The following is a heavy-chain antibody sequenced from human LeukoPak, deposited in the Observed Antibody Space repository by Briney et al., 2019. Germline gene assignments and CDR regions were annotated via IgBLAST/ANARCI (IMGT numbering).Heavy chain of an antibody. V-gene: IGHV4-39*07. CDR3: ARVVRSVWYGEVDL. CDR1: SGSISGDTYY. D-gene: IGHD6-19*01. CDR2: IYYSGTT. J-gene: IGHJ2*01. Sequence: RSETLSLTCTVSSGSISGDTYYWGWIRQPPGKGLEWIGSIYYSGTTFYSPSLKSRVTILLGKSKKEFSLNLNSVTAADTAVYFCARVVRSVWYGEVDLWGRGTLVTVSS.